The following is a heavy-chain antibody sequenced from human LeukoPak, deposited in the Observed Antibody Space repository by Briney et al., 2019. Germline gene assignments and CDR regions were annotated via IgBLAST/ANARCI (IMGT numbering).Heavy chain of an antibody. Sequence: GRSLRLSCAASGFTFTIYGMYWVRQAPGKGLEWVAMISYDESNKYYTDSVKGRFTISRDNSKNTLYLQMNSLRAEDTAVYFCAKTVSGSHSYQGGDYWGQGTLVTVST. V-gene: IGHV3-30*18. CDR1: GFTFTIYG. CDR3: AKTVSGSHSYQGGDY. D-gene: IGHD3-16*02. J-gene: IGHJ4*02. CDR2: ISYDESNK.